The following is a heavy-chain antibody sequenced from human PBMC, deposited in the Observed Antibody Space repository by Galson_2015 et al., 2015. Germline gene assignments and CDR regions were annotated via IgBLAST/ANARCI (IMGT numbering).Heavy chain of an antibody. Sequence: SLRLSCAASGFTFSSYSMNWVRQAPGKGLEWVSSISSSSSYIYYADSVKGRFTISRDNAKNSLYLQMNSLRAEDTAVYYCARDDIVPSHIFYYYYGMDFDHWGQGTLVTVSS. V-gene: IGHV3-21*01. CDR3: ARDDIVPSHIFYYYYGMDFDH. J-gene: IGHJ4*02. D-gene: IGHD2-8*01. CDR1: GFTFSSYS. CDR2: ISSSSSYI.